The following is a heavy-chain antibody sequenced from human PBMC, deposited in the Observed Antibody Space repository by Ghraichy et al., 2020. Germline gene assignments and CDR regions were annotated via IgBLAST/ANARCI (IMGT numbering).Heavy chain of an antibody. D-gene: IGHD5-12*01. J-gene: IGHJ4*01. CDR3: ARILNGYDDSYYFDF. CDR2: INRSGST. Sequence: SETLSLTCAVYGGSFSGYSWSWIRQPPGKGLEWIGEINRSGSTNYNPSLKSRLTISVDRSKNQFSLKLSSVTAADTAVYYCARILNGYDDSYYFDFWGHGILATVSS. CDR1: GGSFSGYS. V-gene: IGHV4-34*01.